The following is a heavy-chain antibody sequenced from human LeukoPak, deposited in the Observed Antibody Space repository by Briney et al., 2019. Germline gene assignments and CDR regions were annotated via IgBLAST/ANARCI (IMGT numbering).Heavy chain of an antibody. J-gene: IGHJ6*02. CDR1: GFTFDDYA. CDR3: ARLTGGYYYYGMDV. D-gene: IGHD1-14*01. V-gene: IGHV3-7*01. CDR2: IKQDGSEK. Sequence: GGSLRLSCAASGFTFDDYAMHWVRQAPGKGLEWVANIKQDGSEKYYVDSVKGRFTISRDNAKNSLYLQMNSLRAEDTAVYYCARLTGGYYYYGMDVWGQGTTVTVSS.